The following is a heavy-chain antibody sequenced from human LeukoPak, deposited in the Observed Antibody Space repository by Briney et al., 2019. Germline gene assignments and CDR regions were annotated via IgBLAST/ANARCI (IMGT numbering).Heavy chain of an antibody. CDR1: GFTFSNYW. CDR2: IKEDGSLK. CDR3: ARDASPEDRSGYYDAFDI. Sequence: GGSLRLSCAVSGFTFSNYWLTWVRQAPGKGLEWVANIKEDGSLKNYVDSVKGRFTISRDNAKNSLFLQMSSLRDEGTAVYYCARDASPEDRSGYYDAFDIWGQGTMVTVSS. V-gene: IGHV3-7*01. D-gene: IGHD3-22*01. J-gene: IGHJ3*02.